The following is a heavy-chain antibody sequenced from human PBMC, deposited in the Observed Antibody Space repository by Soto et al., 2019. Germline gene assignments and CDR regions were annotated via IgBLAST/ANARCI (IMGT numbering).Heavy chain of an antibody. CDR2: INQHGSEY. CDR1: GFTLTTFW. J-gene: IGHJ3*01. V-gene: IGHV3-7*01. D-gene: IGHD1-7*01. Sequence: VQLVESGGGLVQPGGSLRLSCAASGFTLTTFWMSWVRQVPGKGLEWVANINQHGSEYYYVDSVRGRFTISRDNAKNSLYLQMNSLRAEDTALYYCARGGTYWNYVEAFDVWGQGTIVTVSS. CDR3: ARGGTYWNYVEAFDV.